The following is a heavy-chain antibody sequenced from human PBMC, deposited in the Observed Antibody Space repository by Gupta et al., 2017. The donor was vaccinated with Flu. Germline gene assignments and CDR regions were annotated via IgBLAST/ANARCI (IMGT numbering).Heavy chain of an antibody. CDR1: FSSYD. CDR2: IGTAGDT. D-gene: IGHD1-26*01. Sequence: FSSYDMHWVRQATGKGLEWVSAIGTAGDTYYPGSVKGRFTISRENAKNSLYLQMNSLRAGDTAVYYCARDLKWVRGPYFDLWGRGTLVTVSS. CDR3: ARDLKWVRGPYFDL. J-gene: IGHJ2*01. V-gene: IGHV3-13*01.